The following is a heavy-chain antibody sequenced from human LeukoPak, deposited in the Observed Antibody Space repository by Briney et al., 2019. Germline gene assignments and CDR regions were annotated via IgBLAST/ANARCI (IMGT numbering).Heavy chain of an antibody. V-gene: IGHV3-23*01. CDR1: GFTFSSYG. CDR2: ISGSGGST. CDR3: ARGGSYLSAFDI. D-gene: IGHD1-26*01. Sequence: PGVSLRLSCAASGFTFSSYGMSWVRQAPGKGLEWVSAISGSGGSTYYADSVKGRFTISRDNSKNTLYLQMNSLRAEDTAVYYYARGGSYLSAFDIWGQGTMVTVSS. J-gene: IGHJ3*02.